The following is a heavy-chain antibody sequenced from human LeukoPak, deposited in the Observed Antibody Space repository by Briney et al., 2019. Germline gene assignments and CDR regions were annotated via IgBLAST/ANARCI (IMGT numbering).Heavy chain of an antibody. J-gene: IGHJ3*02. Sequence: GGPLRLSCAASGFTFSSSWMSWVGQAPGKGLEWVSNIKKDGGEKYYADSVKGRFTVSRDNAKNSVFLQMNSLRVEDTAVYYCARDRSGSPVAFDIWGQGTMVTVSS. V-gene: IGHV3-7*01. CDR2: IKKDGGEK. CDR1: GFTFSSSW. D-gene: IGHD1-26*01. CDR3: ARDRSGSPVAFDI.